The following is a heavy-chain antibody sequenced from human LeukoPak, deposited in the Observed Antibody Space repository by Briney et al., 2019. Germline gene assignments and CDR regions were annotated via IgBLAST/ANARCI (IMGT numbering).Heavy chain of an antibody. CDR2: ISGSGGST. CDR1: GFTFRSYA. CDR3: AKMSSWFGELWL. Sequence: GGSLRLSCAASGFTFRSYAMSWVRQAPGKGLEWVSAISGSGGSTYYADSVKGRFTISRDNSKNTLYLQMNSLRAEDTAVYYCAKMSSWFGELWLWGQGTLVTVSS. D-gene: IGHD3-10*01. J-gene: IGHJ4*02. V-gene: IGHV3-23*01.